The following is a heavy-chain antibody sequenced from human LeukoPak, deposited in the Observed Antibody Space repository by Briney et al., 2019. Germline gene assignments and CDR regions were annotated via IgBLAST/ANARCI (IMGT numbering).Heavy chain of an antibody. J-gene: IGHJ4*02. D-gene: IGHD5-12*01. CDR3: AREFTGYGNTDY. CDR1: GFSLSMYW. Sequence: GGSLRLSCTAAGFSLSMYWMSWVRQAPGKGLEWVANIRSDGVEKYYVDPVRGRFTISTDTAKNTLYLQMNSLRADDTAVYYCAREFTGYGNTDYWGQGTLVTVSS. CDR2: IRSDGVEK. V-gene: IGHV3-7*03.